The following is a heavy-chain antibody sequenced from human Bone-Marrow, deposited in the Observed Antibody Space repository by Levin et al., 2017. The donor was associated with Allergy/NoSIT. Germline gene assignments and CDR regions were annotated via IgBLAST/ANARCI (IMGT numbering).Heavy chain of an antibody. J-gene: IGHJ4*02. CDR3: AGGAVAGTIEY. CDR2: INGDGSST. Sequence: GESLKISCANSESTFRTIWMHWVRQGPGKGLMWVSRINGDGSSTAYADSVKGRFTISRDNAQNTVYLQMNSLRAEDTAVYYCAGGAVAGTIEYWGQGTLVTVSS. CDR1: ESTFRTIW. D-gene: IGHD6-19*01. V-gene: IGHV3-74*01.